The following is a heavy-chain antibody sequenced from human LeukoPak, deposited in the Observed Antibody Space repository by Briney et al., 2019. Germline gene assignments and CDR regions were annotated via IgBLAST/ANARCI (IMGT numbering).Heavy chain of an antibody. D-gene: IGHD3-22*01. V-gene: IGHV1-46*01. J-gene: IGHJ4*02. CDR3: ARDLPDYYDSSGYYLGY. Sequence: ASVKVSCKASGYTFTSYYMHCVRQAPGQGLEWMGIIDPSGGSTSYAQKFQGRVTMTRDTSTSTVYMELSSLRSEDTAVYYCARDLPDYYDSSGYYLGYWGQGTLVTVSS. CDR2: IDPSGGST. CDR1: GYTFTSYY.